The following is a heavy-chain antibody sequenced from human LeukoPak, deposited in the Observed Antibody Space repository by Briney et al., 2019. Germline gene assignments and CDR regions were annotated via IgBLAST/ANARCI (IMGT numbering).Heavy chain of an antibody. Sequence: SETLSLTCTVSGGSISSYYWSWIRQPPGKGLEWIGYIYYSGSTNYNPSLKSRVTISVDTSKNQFSLKLTSVTAADTAVYYRARLYKYRGGWSTFDYWGQGTLVTVSS. CDR1: GGSISSYY. D-gene: IGHD6-19*01. CDR3: ARLYKYRGGWSTFDY. CDR2: IYYSGST. V-gene: IGHV4-59*08. J-gene: IGHJ4*02.